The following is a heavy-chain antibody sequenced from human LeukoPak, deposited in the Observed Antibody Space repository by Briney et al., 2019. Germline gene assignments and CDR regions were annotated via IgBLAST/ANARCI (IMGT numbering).Heavy chain of an antibody. D-gene: IGHD2-21*02. V-gene: IGHV3-23*01. Sequence: GGSLRLXCAASGFTFTRYALSWVRQAPGKGLEWVSAISISGDGTYYADSVKGRFTISRDNSRNMLFLQMNSLTTEDTAVYYCAKDLLFPKFGSESWGQGTLVTVSS. CDR3: AKDLLFPKFGSES. J-gene: IGHJ5*02. CDR1: GFTFTRYA. CDR2: ISISGDGT.